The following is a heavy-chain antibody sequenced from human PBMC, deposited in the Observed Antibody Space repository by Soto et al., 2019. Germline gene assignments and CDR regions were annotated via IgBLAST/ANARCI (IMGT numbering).Heavy chain of an antibody. V-gene: IGHV4-30-4*01. Sequence: QVQLQESGPGLVKPSQTLSLTCTVSGGSISSGDYYWSWIRQPPGKGLEWIGYIYYSGSTYYNPSLKSRVNISVDTSKNQVSLKLSSVTAADTAGYYCARAQGSGFLVSWGQGTLVTVSS. CDR1: GGSISSGDYY. CDR3: ARAQGSGFLVS. CDR2: IYYSGST. D-gene: IGHD3-10*01. J-gene: IGHJ4*02.